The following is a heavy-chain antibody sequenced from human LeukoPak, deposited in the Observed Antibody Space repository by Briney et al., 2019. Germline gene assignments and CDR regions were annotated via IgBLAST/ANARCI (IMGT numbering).Heavy chain of an antibody. J-gene: IGHJ4*02. Sequence: GGSLRLSCAASGFTFSSYSINWVRQAPGKGLEWVSYISSGSSTTYYADSVKGRFTISKDNAKNSLFLQMNSLRAEDTAVYYCARDPESGYQYFDYWGQGTLVTVS. V-gene: IGHV3-48*01. CDR1: GFTFSSYS. CDR2: ISSGSSTT. CDR3: ARDPESGYQYFDY. D-gene: IGHD3-3*01.